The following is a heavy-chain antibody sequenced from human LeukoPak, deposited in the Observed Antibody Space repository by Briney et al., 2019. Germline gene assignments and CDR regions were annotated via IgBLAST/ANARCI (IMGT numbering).Heavy chain of an antibody. CDR1: GYNLRDYY. D-gene: IGHD3-10*01. CDR2: INPNSGGT. J-gene: IGHJ3*02. CDR3: AFGLVSDGFEI. V-gene: IGHV1-2*02. Sequence: ASVKVSCKASGYNLRDYYLHWVRQAPGQGLEWMGWINPNSGGTNYAQRFQARVTLTRDRSLGSAYMELRRLRYADTAVYYCAFGLVSDGFEIWGQGTLVTVPS.